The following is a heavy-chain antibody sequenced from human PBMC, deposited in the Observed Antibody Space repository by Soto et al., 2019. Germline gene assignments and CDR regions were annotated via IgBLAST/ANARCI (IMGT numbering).Heavy chain of an antibody. J-gene: IGHJ4*01. Sequence: PGGSLRLSCAASGFTFSSYGMHWVRQAPGKGLEWVSSISISSSDRYYADSVRGRFTISRDNAKNALYLQMNSLRADDTAVYFCVRGMNPLFGGQGTLVTVSS. V-gene: IGHV3-21*06. CDR3: VRGMNPLF. CDR2: ISISSSDR. CDR1: GFTFSSYG.